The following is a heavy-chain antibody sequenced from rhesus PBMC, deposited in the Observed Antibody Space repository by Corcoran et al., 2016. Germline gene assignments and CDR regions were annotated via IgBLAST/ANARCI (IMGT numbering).Heavy chain of an antibody. CDR3: ARGDTPHFDY. Sequence: QVQLQESGPGLVKPSETLPLTCAVSGGSISSNYWSWIRRAPGNGLEWIGLIYGSGGSTDYNPSLKSRVTISTDTSKNQFSLKLSSVTAADTAVYYCARGDTPHFDYWGQGVLVTVSS. V-gene: IGHV4-160*01. CDR1: GGSISSNY. CDR2: IYGSGGST. J-gene: IGHJ4*01. D-gene: IGHD5-24*01.